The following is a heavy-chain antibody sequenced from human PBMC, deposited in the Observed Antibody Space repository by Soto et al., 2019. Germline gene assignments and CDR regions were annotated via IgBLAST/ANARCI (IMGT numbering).Heavy chain of an antibody. CDR1: GYSFTSYW. CDR3: ARHSYNYASSGHNNWFDP. V-gene: IGHV5-51*01. Sequence: PGESLKISCKGSGYSFTSYWIGWVRQMPGKGLEWMGIIYPGDSDTRYSPSFQGQVTISADKSISTAYLQWSSLKASDTAMYYCARHSYNYASSGHNNWFDPWGQGTLVTVS. CDR2: IYPGDSDT. D-gene: IGHD3-22*01. J-gene: IGHJ5*02.